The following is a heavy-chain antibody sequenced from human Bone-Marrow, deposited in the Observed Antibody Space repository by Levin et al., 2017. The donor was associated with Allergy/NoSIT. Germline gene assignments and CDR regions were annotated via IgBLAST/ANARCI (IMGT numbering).Heavy chain of an antibody. CDR2: ISYDGNNK. D-gene: IGHD1-14*01. J-gene: IGHJ3*02. CDR1: GFTFSNYA. V-gene: IGHV3-30-3*01. Sequence: GGSLRLSCAASGFTFSNYAKHWVRQAPGKGLEWVAVISYDGNNKYYADSVKGRFTISRDNSKNTLFLHMNSLRSEDTTLYYCARDSTRNPISIIDAFDIWGQGTMVTVSS. CDR3: ARDSTRNPISIIDAFDI.